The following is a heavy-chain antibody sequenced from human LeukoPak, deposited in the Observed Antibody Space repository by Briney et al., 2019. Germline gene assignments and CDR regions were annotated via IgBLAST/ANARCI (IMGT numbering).Heavy chain of an antibody. D-gene: IGHD3-22*01. CDR2: ISGGGGTT. V-gene: IGHV3-23*01. CDR3: AKGGSGYYSGASYFDY. Sequence: GGSVRLSCGASGFPFSNYAMSWVRQAPGKGLEWVSAISGGGGTTYFADSVKGRFTISRDNSKNTLYLQVNNLRAEDTAQYYCAKGGSGYYSGASYFDYWGQGSLVTVSS. J-gene: IGHJ4*02. CDR1: GFPFSNYA.